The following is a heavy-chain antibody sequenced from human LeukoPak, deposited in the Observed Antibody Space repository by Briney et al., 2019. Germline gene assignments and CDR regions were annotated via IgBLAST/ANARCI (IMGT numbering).Heavy chain of an antibody. Sequence: SETLSLTCTVSGGSISSYYWTWIRQPPGKGLEWIGYIYNSGSTNYNPSLKSRVTISLDTSKNQFSLKLSSVTAADTAVYYCARALAPAAGRRAGMMGDWGQGTLVTVSS. CDR2: IYNSGST. CDR1: GGSISSYY. V-gene: IGHV4-59*12. J-gene: IGHJ4*02. CDR3: ARALAPAAGRRAGMMGD. D-gene: IGHD6-13*01.